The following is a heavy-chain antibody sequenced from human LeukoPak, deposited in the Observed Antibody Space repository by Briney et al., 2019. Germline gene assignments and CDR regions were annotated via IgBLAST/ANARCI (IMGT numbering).Heavy chain of an antibody. CDR3: AKGYYDRSGYQQAFDI. D-gene: IGHD3-22*01. V-gene: IGHV3-23*01. J-gene: IGHJ3*02. Sequence: GGSLRLSCAASGFTFSSYAMSWVRRVPGKGLEWVSVIRGSGGTTNYADSVKGRFPISRANSKNTLYLQMNSLRAEDTAVYYCAKGYYDRSGYQQAFDIWGQGTTVTVSS. CDR1: GFTFSSYA. CDR2: IRGSGGTT.